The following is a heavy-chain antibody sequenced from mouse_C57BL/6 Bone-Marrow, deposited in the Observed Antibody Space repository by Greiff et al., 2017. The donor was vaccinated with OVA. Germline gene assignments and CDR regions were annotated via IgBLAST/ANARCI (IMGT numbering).Heavy chain of an antibody. CDR3: ARQDYGSSFSYAMDY. CDR2: ISNGGGST. Sequence: EVKLVESGGGLVQPGGSLKLSCAASGFTFSDYYMYWVRQTPEKRLEWVAYISNGGGSTYYPDTVKGRFTISRDNAKNTLYLQMSRLKSEDTAMYYCARQDYGSSFSYAMDYWGQGTSVTGSS. V-gene: IGHV5-12*01. D-gene: IGHD1-1*01. CDR1: GFTFSDYY. J-gene: IGHJ4*01.